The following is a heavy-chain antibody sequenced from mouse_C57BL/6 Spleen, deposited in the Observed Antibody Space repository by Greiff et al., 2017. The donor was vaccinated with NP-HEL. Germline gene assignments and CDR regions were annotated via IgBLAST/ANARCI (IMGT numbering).Heavy chain of an antibody. CDR2: INPNYGTT. CDR3: AREGGLRRAYYFDY. J-gene: IGHJ2*01. Sequence: EVQLQQSGPELVKPGASVKISCKASGYSFTDYNMNWVKQSNGKSLEWIGVINPNYGTTSYNQKFKGKATLTVDQSSSAAYMQLNSLTSEDSAVYYCAREGGLRRAYYFDYWGQGTTLTVSS. CDR1: GYSFTDYN. D-gene: IGHD2-4*01. V-gene: IGHV1-39*01.